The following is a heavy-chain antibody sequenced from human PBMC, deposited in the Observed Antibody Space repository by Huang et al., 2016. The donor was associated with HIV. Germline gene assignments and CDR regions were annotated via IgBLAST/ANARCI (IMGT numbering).Heavy chain of an antibody. J-gene: IGHJ3*02. CDR3: ARQGVGDFVVEPTGLGAFDI. Sequence: EVQLVQSGAVVKKPGESLKISCKGSGYTFNGYWIGWVRQMPGKGLEWMGIICAGDSDTTYSPSFQVQVTISADKSISTAYLQWSGLKVSDTAMYYCARQGVGDFVVEPTGLGAFDIWGQGTMVTVSS. CDR2: ICAGDSDT. CDR1: GYTFNGYW. V-gene: IGHV5-51*01. D-gene: IGHD2-2*01.